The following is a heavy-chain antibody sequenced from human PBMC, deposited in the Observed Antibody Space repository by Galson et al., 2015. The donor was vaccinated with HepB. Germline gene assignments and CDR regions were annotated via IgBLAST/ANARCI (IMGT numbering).Heavy chain of an antibody. V-gene: IGHV3-21*01. Sequence: SLRLSCAASGFTFSTNSMNWVRQAPGKGLEWVSSMDGSSTYMYYADSVKGRFTISRDNAGNSLYLQMNSLSAEDTAVYFCAGVHTSGGTGYGKDVWGQGTTVTVSS. D-gene: IGHD6-19*01. CDR1: GFTFSTNS. CDR2: MDGSSTYM. CDR3: AGVHTSGGTGYGKDV. J-gene: IGHJ6*02.